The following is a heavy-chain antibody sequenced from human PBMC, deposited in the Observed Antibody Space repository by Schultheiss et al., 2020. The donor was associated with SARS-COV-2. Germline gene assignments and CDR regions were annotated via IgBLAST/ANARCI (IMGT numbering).Heavy chain of an antibody. CDR1: GGSVSSGSYY. J-gene: IGHJ5*02. Sequence: GSLRLSCTVSGGSVSSGSYYWSWIRQPPGKGLEWIGYIYYSGSTNYNPSLKSRVTISVDTSKNQFSLKLSSVTAADTAVYYCARTMTVTTYWFDPWGQGTLVTVSS. V-gene: IGHV4-61*01. D-gene: IGHD4-11*01. CDR2: IYYSGST. CDR3: ARTMTVTTYWFDP.